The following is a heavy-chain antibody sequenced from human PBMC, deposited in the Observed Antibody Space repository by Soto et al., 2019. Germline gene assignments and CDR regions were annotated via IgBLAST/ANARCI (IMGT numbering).Heavy chain of an antibody. CDR1: GGSITSFY. J-gene: IGHJ4*02. V-gene: IGHV4-59*01. Sequence: QVQLQESGPGLVKPSETLSLTCNVSGGSITSFYWDWLRQPPGKGLEWIGYIYFTGSTNYNPSLASRVTMSIDSSKRQFSLKLRSVSAADTAIYFCARHMAPGGSGNFDSWGQGILVSVSS. D-gene: IGHD3-10*01. CDR3: ARHMAPGGSGNFDS. CDR2: IYFTGST.